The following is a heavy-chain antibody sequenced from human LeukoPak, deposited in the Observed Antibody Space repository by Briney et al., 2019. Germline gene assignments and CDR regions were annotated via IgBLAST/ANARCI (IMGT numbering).Heavy chain of an antibody. V-gene: IGHV4-34*01. CDR2: INHSGST. Sequence: PSETLSLTCAVYGGSFSGYYWSWIRQPPGKGLEWIGEINHSGSTNYNPSLKSRVTISVDTSKNQFSLKLSSVTAADTAVYYCARDAYSSGWCYFDYWGQGTLVTVSP. CDR3: ARDAYSSGWCYFDY. J-gene: IGHJ4*02. D-gene: IGHD6-19*01. CDR1: GGSFSGYY.